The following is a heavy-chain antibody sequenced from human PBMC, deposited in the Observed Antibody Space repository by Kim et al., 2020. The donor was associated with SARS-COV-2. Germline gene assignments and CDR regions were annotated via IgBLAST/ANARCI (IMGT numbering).Heavy chain of an antibody. CDR1: GGTFSSYA. Sequence: SVKVSCKASGGTFSSYAISWVRQAPGQGLEWMGGIIPIFGTANYAQKFQGRVTITADESTSTAYMELSSLRSEDTAVYYCAREGYCSGGSCSNEYAFDIWGQGTMVTVSS. D-gene: IGHD2-15*01. V-gene: IGHV1-69*13. CDR2: IIPIFGTA. CDR3: AREGYCSGGSCSNEYAFDI. J-gene: IGHJ3*02.